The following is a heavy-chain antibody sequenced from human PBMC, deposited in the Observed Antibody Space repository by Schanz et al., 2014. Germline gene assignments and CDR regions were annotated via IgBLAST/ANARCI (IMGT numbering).Heavy chain of an antibody. Sequence: QVHLEESGGGVVQPGGSLRLSCAASGFTFSDYYMSWIRQAPGKGLEWVSYISSSGSYTNYADSVKGRFTTSRDNGKKSMYLQMNSLRAEDTAVYYCARLDSSSWYPRYWGQGTLVTVSS. CDR1: GFTFSDYY. D-gene: IGHD6-13*01. J-gene: IGHJ4*02. V-gene: IGHV3-11*05. CDR2: ISSSGSYT. CDR3: ARLDSSSWYPRY.